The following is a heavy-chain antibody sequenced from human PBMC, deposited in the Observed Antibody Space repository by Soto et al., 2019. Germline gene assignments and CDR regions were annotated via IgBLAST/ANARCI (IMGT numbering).Heavy chain of an antibody. V-gene: IGHV3-48*02. D-gene: IGHD2-2*01. CDR1: GFTFSSYS. CDR3: ARGDIVVVPAAMGGNYFDY. CDR2: ISSSSSTI. J-gene: IGHJ4*02. Sequence: GGSLRLSCAASGFTFSSYSMNWVRQAPGKGLEWVSYISSSSSTIYYADSWKGRFTISRDNAKNSLYLQMNSLRDEDTAVYYCARGDIVVVPAAMGGNYFDYWGQGTLVTVSS.